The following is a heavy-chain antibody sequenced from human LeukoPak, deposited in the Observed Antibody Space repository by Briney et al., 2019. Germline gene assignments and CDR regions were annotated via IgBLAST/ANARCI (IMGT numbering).Heavy chain of an antibody. CDR3: AKLGVRIAVAGFFNWFDP. J-gene: IGHJ5*02. CDR1: GFTFSSYG. Sequence: GGSLRLSCAASGFTFSSYGMHWVRQAPGKGLEWVAFIRYDGSNKYYADSVKGRFTISRDNSKNTLYLQMNSLRAEDTAVYYCAKLGVRIAVAGFFNWFDPWGQGTLVTVSS. CDR2: IRYDGSNK. D-gene: IGHD6-19*01. V-gene: IGHV3-30*02.